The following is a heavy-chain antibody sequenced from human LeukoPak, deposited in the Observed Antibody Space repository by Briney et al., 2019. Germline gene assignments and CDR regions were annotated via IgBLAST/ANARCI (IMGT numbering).Heavy chain of an antibody. CDR3: ARGRGEMATIKGCAFDI. CDR2: IFPIIDMA. CDR1: GGPFSSYT. D-gene: IGHD5-24*01. Sequence: ASVKVSCKASGGPFSSYTINWARLVPGQGLEWMGRIFPIIDMANYAQKFHGRVTIIADKSTNTAYMELSSLRPEDTAVYYCARGRGEMATIKGCAFDIWGQGTMVTVSS. J-gene: IGHJ3*02. V-gene: IGHV1-69*02.